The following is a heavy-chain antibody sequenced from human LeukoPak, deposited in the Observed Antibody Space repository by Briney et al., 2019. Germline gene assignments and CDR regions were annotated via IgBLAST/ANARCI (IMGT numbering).Heavy chain of an antibody. V-gene: IGHV3-48*01. D-gene: IGHD3-10*01. CDR3: ARGAVQD. Sequence: QLGGSLGLSCAASGFTFSSYSMNWVRPAPGKGLEGASYISSTSGTIYYADSVKGRFTISRDNAKNSLYLQMNSLRAEDTAVYYCARGAVQDWGQGTLVTVSS. J-gene: IGHJ4*02. CDR1: GFTFSSYS. CDR2: ISSTSGTI.